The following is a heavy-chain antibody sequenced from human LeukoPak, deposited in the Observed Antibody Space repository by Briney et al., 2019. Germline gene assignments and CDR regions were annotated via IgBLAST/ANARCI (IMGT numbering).Heavy chain of an antibody. J-gene: IGHJ4*02. V-gene: IGHV4-59*01. CDR2: IYYSGST. D-gene: IGHD4-23*01. CDR3: AISTVADPYYFDY. Sequence: PSETLSLTCTVPGGSISSYYWSWIRQPPGKGLEWIGYIYYSGSTNYNPSPKSRVTISVDTSKNQFSLKLSSVTAADTAVYYCAISTVADPYYFDYWGQGTLVTVSS. CDR1: GGSISSYY.